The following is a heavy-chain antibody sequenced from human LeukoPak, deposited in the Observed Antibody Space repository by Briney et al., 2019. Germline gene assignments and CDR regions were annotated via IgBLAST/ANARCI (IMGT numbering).Heavy chain of an antibody. D-gene: IGHD2-2*01. CDR3: GGYCSSTSCYEEGLDY. CDR1: GGSFSGYY. J-gene: IGHJ4*02. V-gene: IGHV4-34*01. Sequence: PSETLSLTCAVYGGSFSGYYWSWIRQPPGKGLEWIGEINHSGSTNYNPSLKSRVTISVDTSKNQFSLKLSSVTAADTAVYYCGGYCSSTSCYEEGLDYWGQGTLVTVSS. CDR2: INHSGST.